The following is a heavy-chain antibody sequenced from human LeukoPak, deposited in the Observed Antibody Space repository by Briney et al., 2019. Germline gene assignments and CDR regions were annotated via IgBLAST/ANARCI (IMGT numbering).Heavy chain of an antibody. D-gene: IGHD6-19*01. V-gene: IGHV4-38-2*02. CDR1: GYSISSGYY. J-gene: IGHJ4*02. CDR2: IYHSGRT. CDR3: ASSLRAQWLVVFDY. Sequence: PSETLSLTCTVSGYSISSGYYWGWIRQPPGKGLEWIGSIYHSGRTFYNPSLKSRVTISVDTSKNQFSLKLTSVTAADTAVYYCASSLRAQWLVVFDYWGQGTLVTVSS.